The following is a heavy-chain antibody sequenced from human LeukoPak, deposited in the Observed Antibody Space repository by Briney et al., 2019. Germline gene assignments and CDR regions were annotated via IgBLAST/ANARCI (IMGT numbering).Heavy chain of an antibody. V-gene: IGHV3-53*01. Sequence: GGSLRLSCPASGFTVSGNYMSWVRQAPGKGLEWVSVIYSGGSTYYADSVKGRFTISRDNSKNTLYLQMISLRAEDTAVYYCARGRIYSSGWHPLQIYALDIWGQGTMVTVSS. J-gene: IGHJ3*02. CDR1: GFTVSGNY. CDR2: IYSGGST. CDR3: ARGRIYSSGWHPLQIYALDI. D-gene: IGHD6-19*01.